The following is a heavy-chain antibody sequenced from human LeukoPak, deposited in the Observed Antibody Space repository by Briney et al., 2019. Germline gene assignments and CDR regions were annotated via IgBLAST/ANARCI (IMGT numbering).Heavy chain of an antibody. J-gene: IGHJ6*02. V-gene: IGHV3-74*01. Sequence: GGSLRLSCAASGFTFSSYWMHWVRQAPGKGLVWVSRINSDGSSTSYADSVKGRFTISRDNAKNTLYLQMDSLKTEDTAVYYCARMQTSSIHYGLDVWGQGTTVTVSS. CDR1: GFTFSSYW. CDR3: ARMQTSSIHYGLDV. CDR2: INSDGSST.